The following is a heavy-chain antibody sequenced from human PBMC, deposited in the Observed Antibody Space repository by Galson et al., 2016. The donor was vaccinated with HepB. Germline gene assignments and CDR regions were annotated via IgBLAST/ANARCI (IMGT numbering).Heavy chain of an antibody. J-gene: IGHJ1*01. CDR1: GFTFSRFW. CDR3: ARYGDEAGWNFQH. V-gene: IGHV3-7*03. D-gene: IGHD6-19*01. Sequence: SLRLSCAASGFTFSRFWMNWVRQAPGKGLEWVASIKEDGSKTSYVDSVKGRFTISRDNVENSLYLQMNSLRAEDTAVYSCARYGDEAGWNFQHWGQGTLVTVSS. CDR2: IKEDGSKT.